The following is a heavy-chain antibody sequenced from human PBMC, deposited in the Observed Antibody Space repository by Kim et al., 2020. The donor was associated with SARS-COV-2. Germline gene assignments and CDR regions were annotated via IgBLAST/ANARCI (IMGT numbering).Heavy chain of an antibody. Sequence: SETLSLTCTVSGGSISSYYWSWIRQPPGKGLEWIGYIYYSGSTNYNPSLKSRVTISVDTSKNQFSLKLSSVTAADTAVYYCARETVFGVVWGKGTTVTVS. V-gene: IGHV4-59*01. D-gene: IGHD3-16*01. CDR1: GGSISSYY. J-gene: IGHJ6*03. CDR2: IYYSGST. CDR3: ARETVFGVV.